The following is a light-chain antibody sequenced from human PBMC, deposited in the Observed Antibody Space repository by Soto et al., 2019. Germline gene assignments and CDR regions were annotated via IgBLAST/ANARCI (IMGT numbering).Light chain of an antibody. J-gene: IGKJ5*01. CDR2: DAS. CDR1: QNIITY. Sequence: DIEMTQSPSSLSASVGDRVTITCRASQNIITYLNWYQQRPGEAPKILIYDASALQRGVPSRFRGSGSGTKFTLTIASLQPDDFATYYCQQYETFSGTFGPGTRLEIK. CDR3: QQYETFSGT. V-gene: IGKV1-39*01.